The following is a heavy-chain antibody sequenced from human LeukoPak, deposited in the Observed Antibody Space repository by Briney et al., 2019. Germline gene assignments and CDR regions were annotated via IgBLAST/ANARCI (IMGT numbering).Heavy chain of an antibody. Sequence: GGSLRLSCAAFGFTFGTYWMSWVRQAPGKGLEWVANIKEDGSEKYYVDSVKGRSTISRDNAKNSLYLQMNSLRAEDTAVYYCARRGGILSGYYDYWGQGTLVTVSS. CDR2: IKEDGSEK. J-gene: IGHJ4*02. CDR3: ARRGGILSGYYDY. CDR1: GFTFGTYW. V-gene: IGHV3-7*03. D-gene: IGHD3-9*01.